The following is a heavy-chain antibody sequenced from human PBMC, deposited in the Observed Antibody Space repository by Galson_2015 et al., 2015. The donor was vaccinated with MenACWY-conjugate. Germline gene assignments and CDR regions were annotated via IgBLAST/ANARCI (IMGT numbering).Heavy chain of an antibody. D-gene: IGHD3-10*01. CDR1: RISFRTYN. CDR3: ARDYGSGTYYMGWFDP. V-gene: IGHV3-48*02. CDR2: ISSTSTTI. J-gene: IGHJ5*02. Sequence: SLRLSCAASRISFRTYNMNWVRQAPGKGLEWVSYISSTSTTIYYADSVKGRFTISRDYAKNSLYLQMNSLRDEDTAVYYCARDYGSGTYYMGWFDPWGQGTLVTVSS.